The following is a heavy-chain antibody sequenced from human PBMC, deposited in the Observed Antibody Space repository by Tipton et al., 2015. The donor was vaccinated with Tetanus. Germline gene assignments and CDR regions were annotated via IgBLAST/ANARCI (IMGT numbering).Heavy chain of an antibody. D-gene: IGHD1-14*01. CDR1: GFTFNNCA. CDR3: AKRIEGEGIGTPRACDT. J-gene: IGHJ5*02. CDR2: GSGSGRFT. Sequence: GSLRLSCAASGFTFNNCAMMWVRQAPDRGLEWVSEGSGSGRFTYLADSVKGRFTVSRDNSKNTVSLHMDSLRVEDTAVYFCAKRIEGEGIGTPRACDTWGQGTLVTVSA. V-gene: IGHV3-23*01.